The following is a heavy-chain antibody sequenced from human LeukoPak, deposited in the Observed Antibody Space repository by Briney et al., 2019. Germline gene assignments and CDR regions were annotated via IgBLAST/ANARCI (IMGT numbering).Heavy chain of an antibody. Sequence: ESSGTLSLTCTVSGGSISSSSYYWGWIRQPPGKGLEWIGSIYYSGSTYYNPSLKSRVTISVDTSKNQFSLKLSSVTAADTAVYYCARRESSGWYGYSGSYNDAFDIWGQGTMVTVSS. CDR3: ARRESSGWYGYSGSYNDAFDI. J-gene: IGHJ3*02. CDR1: GGSISSSSYY. CDR2: IYYSGST. V-gene: IGHV4-39*01. D-gene: IGHD1-26*01.